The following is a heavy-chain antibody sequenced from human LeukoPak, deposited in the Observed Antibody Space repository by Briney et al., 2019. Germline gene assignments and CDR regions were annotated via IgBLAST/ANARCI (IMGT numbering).Heavy chain of an antibody. CDR3: ARRVGVALDS. J-gene: IGHJ4*02. D-gene: IGHD2-15*01. Sequence: GRSLRLSCAVSGFTFSDFYMSWIRQAPGKGLEWVSYISSGSSYTNYADSVKGRFTISRDNAKNSLYLQMDSLRAEDTAVYYCARRVGVALDSWGQGTLVTVSS. CDR2: ISSGSSYT. V-gene: IGHV3-11*03. CDR1: GFTFSDFY.